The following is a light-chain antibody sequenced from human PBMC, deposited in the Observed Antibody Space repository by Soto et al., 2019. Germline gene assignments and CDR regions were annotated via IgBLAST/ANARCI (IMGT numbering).Light chain of an antibody. V-gene: IGKV1-5*03. CDR2: KSS. Sequence: IKMNISASTRAGYERDRVTITCRASQTMSSWLAWYQHKPGKAPKLLIYKSSTLKSGVPSRFSGSGSGTEFTLTISSLQPDDFATYYCQHYNSHSERFGQGTKVDIK. CDR3: QHYNSHSER. J-gene: IGKJ1*01. CDR1: QTMSSW.